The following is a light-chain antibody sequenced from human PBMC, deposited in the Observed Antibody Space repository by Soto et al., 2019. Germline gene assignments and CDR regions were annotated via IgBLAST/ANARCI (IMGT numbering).Light chain of an antibody. CDR2: EVS. V-gene: IGLV2-14*01. Sequence: QSVLTQPASVSGSPGQSITISCTGSSSDVGGYNYVSWYQQHPGKAPKLMIYEVSNRPSGVSNRFSGSKSGTTASLTISGLQPEDDADYYCSSYTSSSTWVFGGGTQLTVL. CDR1: SSDVGGYNY. CDR3: SSYTSSSTWV. J-gene: IGLJ3*02.